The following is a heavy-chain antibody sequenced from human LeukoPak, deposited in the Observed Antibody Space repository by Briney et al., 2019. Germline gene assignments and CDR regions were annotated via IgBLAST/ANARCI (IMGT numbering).Heavy chain of an antibody. CDR1: GFTFSSYG. D-gene: IGHD4-17*01. J-gene: IGHJ4*02. CDR2: IWSDGSNK. CDR3: ARHADYGDYIDY. Sequence: GGSLRLSCAASGFTFSSYGMHWVRQAPGKGLEWVAVIWSDGSNKYYADSVKGRFTISRDNSKNTLYLQLNSLRAEDTAVYYCARHADYGDYIDYWGQGTLVTVSS. V-gene: IGHV3-33*01.